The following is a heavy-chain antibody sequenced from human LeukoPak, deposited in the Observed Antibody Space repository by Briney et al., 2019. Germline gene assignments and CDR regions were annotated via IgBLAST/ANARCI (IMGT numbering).Heavy chain of an antibody. CDR1: GFAFSNHW. V-gene: IGHV3-74*03. CDR3: IRDEALWRLDY. CDR2: IDEGGSNA. Sequence: GGSLRLSCAASGFAFSNHWMHWVRQAPGKGLVWVSRIDEGGSNAMYADSVKGRFSISRDNAKNTVNLQMNSLRAEDTGVYYCIRDEALWRLDYWGQGTLVTVSS. D-gene: IGHD2-21*01. J-gene: IGHJ4*02.